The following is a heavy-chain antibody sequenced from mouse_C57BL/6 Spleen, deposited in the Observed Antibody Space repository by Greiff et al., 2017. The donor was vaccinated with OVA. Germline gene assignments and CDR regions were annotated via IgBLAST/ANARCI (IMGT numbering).Heavy chain of an antibody. CDR3: AKKLGAAWFAY. CDR2: IYPRDGST. CDR1: GYTFTSYD. Sequence: QVQLQQSGPELVKPGASVKLSCKASGYTFTSYDINWVKQRPGQGLEWIGWIYPRDGSTKYNEKFKGKATLTVDTSSSTAYMELHSLTSEDSAVYFCAKKLGAAWFAYWGQGTLVTVSA. V-gene: IGHV1-85*01. D-gene: IGHD4-1*01. J-gene: IGHJ3*01.